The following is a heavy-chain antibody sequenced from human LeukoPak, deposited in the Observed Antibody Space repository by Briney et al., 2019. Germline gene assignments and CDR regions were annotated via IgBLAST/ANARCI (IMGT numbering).Heavy chain of an antibody. Sequence: RPSETLSLTCTVSGGSISSYYWNWIRQPPGKGLEWIGYISYSGSTNYNPSLKSRVSISVETSKNQFSLKLSSVTAADTAVYYCARGNWNYASFWFDPWGQGTLVTVSS. V-gene: IGHV4-59*01. CDR1: GGSISSYY. J-gene: IGHJ5*02. D-gene: IGHD1-7*01. CDR3: ARGNWNYASFWFDP. CDR2: ISYSGST.